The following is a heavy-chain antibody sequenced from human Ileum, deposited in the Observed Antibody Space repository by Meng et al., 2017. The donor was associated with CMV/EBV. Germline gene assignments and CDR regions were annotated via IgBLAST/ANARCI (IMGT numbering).Heavy chain of an antibody. J-gene: IGHJ4*02. Sequence: HVHRQASGPVLVRPSEPLSLTCSVSGGSMSGYYWGWIRQPAGKGLEWIGRIYVSVSTDYNPSLKSRATMSVDTSKKQFSLRLTSVTAADTAVYFCAREVDVDGAVPQKGGYYYDYWGQGILVTVSS. CDR3: AREVDVDGAVPQKGGYYYDY. D-gene: IGHD3-3*01. V-gene: IGHV4-4*07. CDR2: IYVSVST. CDR1: GGSMSGYY.